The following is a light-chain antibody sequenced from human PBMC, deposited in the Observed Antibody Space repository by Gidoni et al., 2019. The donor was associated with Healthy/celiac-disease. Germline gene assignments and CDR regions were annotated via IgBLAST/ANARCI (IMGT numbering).Light chain of an antibody. CDR1: SSDVASYNL. V-gene: IGLV2-23*02. CDR2: EVS. Sequence: QSALTQPASVSGSPGKSITISCTGTSSDVASYNLVSWYQQHPGKAPKLMIYEVSKRPSGVSNRFSGSKSGNTASLTISGLQAEDEADYYCCSYAGSSFVVFGGGTKLTVL. CDR3: CSYAGSSFVV. J-gene: IGLJ2*01.